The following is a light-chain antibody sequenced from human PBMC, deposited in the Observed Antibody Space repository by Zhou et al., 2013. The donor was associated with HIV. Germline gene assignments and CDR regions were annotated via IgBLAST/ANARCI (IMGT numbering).Light chain of an antibody. J-gene: IGKJ1*01. CDR2: GTS. Sequence: EIVMTQSPATLSVSPGESATLSCRASQSVFSNVAWYQQKLGQAPRLLIFGTSTRATGIPARFSGSGSGTDFTLTISDLQSEDFAVYYCHQYDNWWTFGQGTKVDIK. CDR1: QSVFSN. CDR3: HQYDNWWT. V-gene: IGKV3-15*01.